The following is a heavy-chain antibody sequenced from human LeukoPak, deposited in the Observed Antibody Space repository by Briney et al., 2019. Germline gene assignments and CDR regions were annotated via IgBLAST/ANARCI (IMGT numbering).Heavy chain of an antibody. CDR3: AKDQRGAVTGNWFDP. CDR1: GFTFSSYA. D-gene: IGHD3-10*01. Sequence: GGSLRLSCAASGFTFSSYAMHWVRQAPGKGLEWVSAISGSGGSTYYADSVKGRFTISRDNSKNTLYLQMNSLRAEDTAVYYCAKDQRGAVTGNWFDPWGQGTLVTVSS. V-gene: IGHV3-23*01. J-gene: IGHJ5*02. CDR2: ISGSGGST.